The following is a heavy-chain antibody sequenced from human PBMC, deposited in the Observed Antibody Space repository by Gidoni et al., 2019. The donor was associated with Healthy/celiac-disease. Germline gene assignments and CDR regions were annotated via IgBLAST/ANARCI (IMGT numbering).Heavy chain of an antibody. CDR2: ITWNSNTI. CDR1: GFTVDDYA. CDR3: AREVVVAIDYGMDV. J-gene: IGHJ6*02. D-gene: IGHD2-15*01. V-gene: IGHV3-9*01. Sequence: EVHLVESGGGLVQPGRSLRLSCTASGFTVDDYAMYWVRQAPGKGLEWVSGITWNSNTIAYADSVKGRFTISRDNAKNSLYLQMNSLRAEDTALYYCAREVVVAIDYGMDVWGQGTTVTVSS.